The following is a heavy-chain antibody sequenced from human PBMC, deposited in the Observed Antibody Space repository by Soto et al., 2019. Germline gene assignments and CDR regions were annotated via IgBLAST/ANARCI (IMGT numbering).Heavy chain of an antibody. CDR3: ARSQGGSSSLDIYYYYYYGMDV. CDR1: GGTFSSYA. CDR2: VIPIFGTA. J-gene: IGHJ6*02. Sequence: QVQLVQSGAEVKKPGSSVKVSCKAPGGTFSSYAIIWVRQAPGQGLEWMGGVIPIFGTAKYAQKFQGRVTITADESTSTGYMELRSLRSEDTAVYYCARSQGGSSSLDIYYYYYYGMDVWGQGTTVTVSS. V-gene: IGHV1-69*01. D-gene: IGHD2-15*01.